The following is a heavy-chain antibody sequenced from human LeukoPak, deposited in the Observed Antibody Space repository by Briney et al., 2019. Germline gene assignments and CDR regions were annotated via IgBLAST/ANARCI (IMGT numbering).Heavy chain of an antibody. CDR3: ARPLVGAEFDY. CDR2: ISYDGSNK. CDR1: GFTFSSYA. D-gene: IGHD1-26*01. Sequence: PGGSLRLSCAASGFTFSSYAMHWVRQAPGKGLEGVAVISYDGSNKYYAASVKGRFTISRDNSKNTLCLQMNSVRAEDTAVYYCARPLVGAEFDYWGKGTLVTVSS. J-gene: IGHJ4*02. V-gene: IGHV3-30-3*01.